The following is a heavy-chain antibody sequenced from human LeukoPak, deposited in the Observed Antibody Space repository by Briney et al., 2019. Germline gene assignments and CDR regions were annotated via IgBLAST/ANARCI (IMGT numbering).Heavy chain of an antibody. V-gene: IGHV4-4*07. Sequence: GSLRLSCVVSGFTFSSYAMSWIRQPAGKGLEWIGRIYTSGSTNYNPSLKSRVTISVDTSKNQFSLRLSSVTAADTAVYYCARTTESYDRSGYWVYYFDYWGQGTLVTVSS. CDR3: ARTTESYDRSGYWVYYFDY. J-gene: IGHJ4*02. CDR1: GFTFSSYA. D-gene: IGHD3-22*01. CDR2: IYTSGST.